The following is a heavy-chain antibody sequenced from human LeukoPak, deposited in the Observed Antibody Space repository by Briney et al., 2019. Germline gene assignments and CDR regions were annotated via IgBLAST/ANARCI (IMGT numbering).Heavy chain of an antibody. CDR2: ISHDGSSK. Sequence: GGSLRLSCGASGFIFSNYDMHWVRQAPGKGLEWVAVISHDGSSKYYADSVKGRFTISRDNSKSTLYLQMNSLRAEDTAVYYCTKGSGYETSDCWGQGTLVTVSS. J-gene: IGHJ4*02. D-gene: IGHD5-12*01. CDR1: GFIFSNYD. CDR3: TKGSGYETSDC. V-gene: IGHV3-30*18.